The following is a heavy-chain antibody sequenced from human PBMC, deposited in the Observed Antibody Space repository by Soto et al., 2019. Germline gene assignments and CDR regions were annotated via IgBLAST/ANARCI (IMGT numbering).Heavy chain of an antibody. CDR3: ASDEIRFSWAYGMDV. CDR2: ISYDGSNK. CDR1: GFTFSSYA. V-gene: IGHV3-30-3*01. D-gene: IGHD3-3*01. Sequence: QVQLVESGGGVVQPGRSLRLSCAASGFTFSSYAMHWVRQAPGKGLEWVAVISYDGSNKYYADSAKGRFTISRDNSKNTLYLQMNSLRAEDTAVYYCASDEIRFSWAYGMDVWGQGTTVTVSS. J-gene: IGHJ6*02.